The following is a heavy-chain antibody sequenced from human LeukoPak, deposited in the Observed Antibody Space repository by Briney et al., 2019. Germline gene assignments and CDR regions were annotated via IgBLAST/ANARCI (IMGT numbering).Heavy chain of an antibody. CDR3: ARDRVHTVTSHDDAFDL. J-gene: IGHJ3*01. D-gene: IGHD4-17*01. CDR1: GGTFISYA. CDR2: IIPIFGTA. V-gene: IGHV1-69*05. Sequence: SSVKVSCKASGGTFISYAISWMRQAPGRGLEWMGRIIPIFGTANYAQKFQGRVTITTDESKSTAYMAQSSLRSEDTAVYYCARDRVHTVTSHDDAFDLWGQGTMVTVSS.